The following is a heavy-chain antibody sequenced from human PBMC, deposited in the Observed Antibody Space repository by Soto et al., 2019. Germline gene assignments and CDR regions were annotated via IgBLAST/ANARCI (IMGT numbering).Heavy chain of an antibody. D-gene: IGHD5-12*01. CDR1: GFTFSDYD. Sequence: QVRLVESGGRLVKPAGSLRLSCAASGFTFSDYDMIWIRQDPGKGLDWVSYISGSSSYTKYADSVQGRFTISRDNAQNSLYLQMNSLRAEDTAVYYCARDANRDGFHQHDYWGQATLVTVSS. CDR2: ISGSSSYT. V-gene: IGHV3-11*06. J-gene: IGHJ4*02. CDR3: ARDANRDGFHQHDY.